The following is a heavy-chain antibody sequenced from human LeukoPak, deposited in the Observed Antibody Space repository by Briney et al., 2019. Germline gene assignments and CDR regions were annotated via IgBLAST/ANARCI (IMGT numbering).Heavy chain of an antibody. J-gene: IGHJ4*02. D-gene: IGHD3-3*01. V-gene: IGHV3-7*05. CDR1: GFTFSSNW. CDR2: IKEDGSDK. CDR3: ARVILGTHSAFDY. Sequence: GGSLRPSCAASGFTFSSNWMSWVRQAPGKGLEWVANIKEDGSDKNFVDSVKGRFTISRDSAKNSLYLYMNSLRAEDTAVYYCARVILGTHSAFDYWGRGTRVTVSS.